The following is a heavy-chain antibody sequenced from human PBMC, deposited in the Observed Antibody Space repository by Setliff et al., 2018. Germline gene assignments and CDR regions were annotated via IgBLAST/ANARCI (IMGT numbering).Heavy chain of an antibody. CDR3: ARGYCSGGSCADFDY. Sequence: ASVKVSCKASGYTFRSYAMNWGRQAPGQGLEWMGWINTHTGNPTYAQGFTGRLVFSLDTSVSTAYLQISSVKAEDTAVYYCARGYCSGGSCADFDYWGQGTLVTVSS. D-gene: IGHD2-15*01. V-gene: IGHV7-4-1*02. CDR1: GYTFRSYA. J-gene: IGHJ4*02. CDR2: INTHTGNP.